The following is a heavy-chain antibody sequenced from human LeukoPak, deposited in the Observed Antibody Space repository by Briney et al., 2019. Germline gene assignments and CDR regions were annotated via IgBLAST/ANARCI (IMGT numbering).Heavy chain of an antibody. CDR2: IKQDGSEK. V-gene: IGHV3-7*01. CDR3: ARDISSGGDFWSGYFAPYYYYYYMDV. CDR1: GFTFSSYW. Sequence: GGSLRLSCAASGFTFSSYWMSWVRQAPGKGLEWVANIKQDGSEKYYVDSVKGRFTISRDNAKNSLYLQMNSLSAEDTAVYYCARDISSGGDFWSGYFAPYYYYYYMDVWGKGTTVTVSS. J-gene: IGHJ6*03. D-gene: IGHD3-3*01.